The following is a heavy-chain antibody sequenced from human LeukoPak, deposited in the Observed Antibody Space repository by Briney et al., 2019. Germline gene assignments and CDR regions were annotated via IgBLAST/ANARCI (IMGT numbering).Heavy chain of an antibody. CDR2: IYYSGST. D-gene: IGHD3-10*01. CDR3: ARVGSGSYGGVYFDY. V-gene: IGHV4-59*01. Sequence: SQTLSLTCTVSGGSISSYYWSWIRQPPGKGLEWIGYIYYSGSTNYNPSLKSRVTISVDTSKNQFSLKLSSVTAADTAVYYCARVGSGSYGGVYFDYWGQGTLVTVSS. J-gene: IGHJ4*02. CDR1: GGSISSYY.